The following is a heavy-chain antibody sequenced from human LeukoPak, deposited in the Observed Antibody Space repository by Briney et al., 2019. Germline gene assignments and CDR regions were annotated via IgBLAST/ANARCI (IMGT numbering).Heavy chain of an antibody. Sequence: SVKVSCKASGGTFSSYAISWVRQAPGQGLEWMGGIIPMFGTTNYAKKFQGRVTITTDESTSTAYMELRSLRSDDTAVYYCARVPPVVLLYYDMDVWGKGTTVTVSS. CDR1: GGTFSSYA. CDR2: IIPMFGTT. J-gene: IGHJ6*03. CDR3: ARVPPVVLLYYDMDV. D-gene: IGHD2-15*01. V-gene: IGHV1-69*05.